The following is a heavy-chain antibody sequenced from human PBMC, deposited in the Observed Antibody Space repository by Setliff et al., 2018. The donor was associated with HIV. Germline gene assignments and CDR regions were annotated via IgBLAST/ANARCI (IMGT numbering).Heavy chain of an antibody. D-gene: IGHD3-9*01. CDR1: RDSINGHW. J-gene: IGHJ3*02. CDR3: ARYKCINFACVGFDI. CDR2: IHYSEIT. V-gene: IGHV4-59*11. Sequence: LSLTCTVSRDSINGHWWSWIRQPPGKGLEWPGSIHYSEITHYNPSLKSRLTMSVDTSKNQVSLKLTSVPAADTAVYYCARYKCINFACVGFDIWGQGTVVTVSS.